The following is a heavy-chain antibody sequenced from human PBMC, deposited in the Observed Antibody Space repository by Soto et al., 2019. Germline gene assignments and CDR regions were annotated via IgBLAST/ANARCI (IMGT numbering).Heavy chain of an antibody. CDR3: ARDPPGSGWAFDY. V-gene: IGHV3-33*01. Sequence: GRPLRLSCAAAGLTFSNHGMRWVLQAPGKGLEWVAFIWSDGSNKYYADSVKGRATISRDNSKRTVDLQMNSLRAEDTAVYYCARDPPGSGWAFDYWGQGTLVTVSS. CDR1: GLTFSNHG. D-gene: IGHD6-19*01. CDR2: IWSDGSNK. J-gene: IGHJ4*02.